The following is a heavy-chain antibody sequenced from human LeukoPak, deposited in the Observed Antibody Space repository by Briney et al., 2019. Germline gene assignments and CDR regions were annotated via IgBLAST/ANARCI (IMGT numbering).Heavy chain of an antibody. CDR1: GFTFSSYG. V-gene: IGHV3-30*02. CDR2: IRYDGSNK. D-gene: IGHD3-10*01. CDR3: AKDSPSLDGSGTYYYYYYMDV. Sequence: GGSLRLSCAASGFTFSSYGMHWVRQAPGKGLKWVAFIRYDGSNKYYADSVKGRFTISRDNSKNTLYLQMNSLRAEDTAVYYCAKDSPSLDGSGTYYYYYYMDVWGKGTTVTVSS. J-gene: IGHJ6*03.